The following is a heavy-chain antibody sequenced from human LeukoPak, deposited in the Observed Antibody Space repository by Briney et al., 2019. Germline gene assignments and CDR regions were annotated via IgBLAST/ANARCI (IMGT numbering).Heavy chain of an antibody. CDR3: ARESSEYCRSISCYTFDY. CDR1: GYTFTNYD. D-gene: IGHD2-2*02. J-gene: IGHJ4*02. V-gene: IGHV1-46*01. Sequence: ASVKVSCKASGYTFTNYDINWVRQAPGQGLDWMGAIKPSDYFTKYAQKFQGRVTMTRDTSTSTVYMEVSSLRSEDTAVYFCARESSEYCRSISCYTFDYWGQGTLVTVSS. CDR2: IKPSDYFT.